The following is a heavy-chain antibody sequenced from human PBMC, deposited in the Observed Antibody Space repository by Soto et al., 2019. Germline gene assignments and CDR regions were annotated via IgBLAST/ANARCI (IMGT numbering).Heavy chain of an antibody. V-gene: IGHV4-59*08. CDR2: IFYSGST. D-gene: IGHD6-19*01. CDR1: GGSISSYY. J-gene: IGHJ4*02. CDR3: ARRYSSGFDY. Sequence: QVQLQESGPGLVKPSENLSLTCTVSGGSISSYYWSWIRQPPGKGLEWIGYIFYSGSTNYNPSLKSRVTISVDTSKNQFSLKLSSVTAADTAGYYCARRYSSGFDYWGQGTLVTVSS.